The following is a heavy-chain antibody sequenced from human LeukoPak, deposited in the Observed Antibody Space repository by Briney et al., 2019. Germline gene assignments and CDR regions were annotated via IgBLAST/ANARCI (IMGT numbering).Heavy chain of an antibody. V-gene: IGHV4-59*12. D-gene: IGHD5-18*01. CDR2: IHYSGGIT. CDR3: ARGPVGYSYGSYYFDY. CDR1: GGSISSYY. Sequence: PSETLSLTCTVSGGSISSYYWSWIRQPPGKGLEWIGYIHYSGGITYYNPSLKSRVTISVDTSKNQFSLKLSSVTAADTAVYYCARGPVGYSYGSYYFDYWGQGTLVTVSS. J-gene: IGHJ4*02.